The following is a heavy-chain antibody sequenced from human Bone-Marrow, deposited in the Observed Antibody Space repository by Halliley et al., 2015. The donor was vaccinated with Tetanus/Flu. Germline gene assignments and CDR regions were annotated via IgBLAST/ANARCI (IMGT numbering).Heavy chain of an antibody. CDR2: INHSGST. J-gene: IGHJ4*02. CDR3: ARGAGGLFIFVAPFDY. V-gene: IGHV4-34*01. D-gene: IGHD3-3*01. Sequence: TLSLTCAVYGGSFSGYSWSWIRQPPGKGLEWIGEINHSGSTNYNPSLKSRVTISADTSKNQFSLKLSSVTAADTAAYYCARGAGGLFIFVAPFDYWGQGTLVTVSS. CDR1: GGSFSGYS.